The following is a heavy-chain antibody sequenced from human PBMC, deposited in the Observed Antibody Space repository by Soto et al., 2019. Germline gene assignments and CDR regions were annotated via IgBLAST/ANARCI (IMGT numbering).Heavy chain of an antibody. V-gene: IGHV1-8*01. J-gene: IGHJ4*02. Sequence: QVQLVQSGAEVKKPGASVKVSCKASGYTFTSYDINWVRQATGQGLEWMGWMNPNSGNTGYAQKFQGRVTMTRNTSIITAYMELRSLRSENTAVYYCAREYKTGDSSSWGTDYWGQGTLVTVSS. D-gene: IGHD6-13*01. CDR3: AREYKTGDSSSWGTDY. CDR1: GYTFTSYD. CDR2: MNPNSGNT.